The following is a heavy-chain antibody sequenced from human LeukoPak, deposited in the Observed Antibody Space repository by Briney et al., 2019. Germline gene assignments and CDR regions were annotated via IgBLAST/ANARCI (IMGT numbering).Heavy chain of an antibody. V-gene: IGHV3-7*02. CDR2: INQGGGVK. D-gene: IGHD3-3*01. CDR3: ARGLHGDFWTFDY. J-gene: IGHJ4*02. CDR1: GFSFRDFW. Sequence: GGSLRLSCAASGFSFRDFWMTWVRQAPGKGLEWVANINQGGGVKYYVDSVKGRFTISRDDTESSLYVQMNSLRAEDTAVYYCARGLHGDFWTFDYWGQGTLVTVSS.